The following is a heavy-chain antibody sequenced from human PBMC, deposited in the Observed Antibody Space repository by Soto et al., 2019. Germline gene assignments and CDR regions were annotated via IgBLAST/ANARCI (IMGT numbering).Heavy chain of an antibody. CDR1: GGTFSSYA. CDR2: IIPIFGTA. J-gene: IGHJ4*02. Sequence: GAPVKGSLKGSGGTFSSYAISWVRQGPGQGLEWMGGIIPIFGTANYAQKFQGRVTITADESTSTAYMELSSLRAEDTAVYYCARDPIFSIAAAGTFDYWGQGTLVTVSS. CDR3: ARDPIFSIAAAGTFDY. D-gene: IGHD6-13*01. V-gene: IGHV1-69*13.